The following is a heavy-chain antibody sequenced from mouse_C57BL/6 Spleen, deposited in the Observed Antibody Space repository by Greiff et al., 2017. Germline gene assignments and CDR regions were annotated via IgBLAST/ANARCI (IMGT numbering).Heavy chain of an antibody. CDR3: ARSPLYGSSYYFDY. CDR1: GYTFTSYW. V-gene: IGHV1-53*01. Sequence: QVQLQQPGTELVQPGASVKLSCKASGYTFTSYWMHWVKQRPGPGLEWLGNINPRNGGTTNNETFKSKATLTVDKSSSTAYMQLSSLTSEDSAVYDCARSPLYGSSYYFDYWGQGTTLTVSS. J-gene: IGHJ2*01. D-gene: IGHD1-1*01. CDR2: INPRNGGT.